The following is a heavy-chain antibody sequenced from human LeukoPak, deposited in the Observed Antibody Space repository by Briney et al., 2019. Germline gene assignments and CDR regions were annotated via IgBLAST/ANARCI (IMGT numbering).Heavy chain of an antibody. Sequence: GGSLRLSCAASGFAFSSNWMHWVRQTPGKGLVWVSRINSGGSGTSYADSVEGRFTISRDNAKNTLYLQMNSLRAEDTAVYYCTRDRYYTMDVWGQGTTVTVSS. V-gene: IGHV3-74*01. CDR1: GFAFSSNW. J-gene: IGHJ6*02. CDR2: INSGGSGT. D-gene: IGHD3-10*01. CDR3: TRDRYYTMDV.